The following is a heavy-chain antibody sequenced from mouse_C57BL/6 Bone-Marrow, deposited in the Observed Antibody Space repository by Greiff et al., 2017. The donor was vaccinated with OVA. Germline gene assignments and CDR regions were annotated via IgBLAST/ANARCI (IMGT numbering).Heavy chain of an antibody. D-gene: IGHD1-1*01. CDR1: GYAFSSSW. J-gene: IGHJ4*01. CDR2: IYPGDGDT. V-gene: IGHV1-82*01. Sequence: QVQLQQSGPELVKPGASVKISCKASGYAFSSSWMNWVKQRPGKGLEWIGRIYPGDGDTNYNGKFKGKATLTADKSSSTAYMQLSSLTSEDSAVYFCAGFITTVVAPVDYWGQGTSVTVSS. CDR3: AGFITTVVAPVDY.